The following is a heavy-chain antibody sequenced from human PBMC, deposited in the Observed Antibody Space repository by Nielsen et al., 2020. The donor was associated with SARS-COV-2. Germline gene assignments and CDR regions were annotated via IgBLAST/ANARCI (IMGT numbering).Heavy chain of an antibody. V-gene: IGHV3-9*01. Sequence: GGSLRLSCAASGFTFDDYAMHWVRQAPGKGLEWVSGISWNSGSIGYADSVKGRFTISRDNAKNSLYLQMNSLRAEDTAVYYCASARYSSSWRPDWFDPWGQGTLVTVSS. CDR1: GFTFDDYA. J-gene: IGHJ5*02. D-gene: IGHD6-13*01. CDR3: ASARYSSSWRPDWFDP. CDR2: ISWNSGSI.